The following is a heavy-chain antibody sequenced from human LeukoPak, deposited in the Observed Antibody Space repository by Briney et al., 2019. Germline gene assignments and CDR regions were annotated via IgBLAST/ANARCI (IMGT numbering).Heavy chain of an antibody. Sequence: PGGSLRLSCAASGFTFDDYAMHWVRQAPGKGLEWVSGINWNSGNIAYADSVKGRFTISRDNYKNSLYLQMNSLRAEDTAVYYCARVDTVTLAFNYWGQGSLVTVSS. J-gene: IGHJ4*02. CDR1: GFTFDDYA. CDR2: INWNSGNI. D-gene: IGHD5-18*01. V-gene: IGHV3-9*01. CDR3: ARVDTVTLAFNY.